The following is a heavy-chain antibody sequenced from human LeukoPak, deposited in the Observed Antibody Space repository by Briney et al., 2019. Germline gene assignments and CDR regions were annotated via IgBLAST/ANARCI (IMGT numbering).Heavy chain of an antibody. J-gene: IGHJ6*02. CDR3: ARLSTRWMDV. CDR2: IYHTGTT. D-gene: IGHD4-23*01. CDR1: GVSITTSH. Sequence: SETLSLTCTISGVSITTSHWSWTRQRPDKGLEWIGYIYHTGTTNYSPSLVSRVTISVDTSRNQFSLRLHSLTTADTAVYYCARLSTRWMDVWGQGTTVIVSS. V-gene: IGHV4-59*08.